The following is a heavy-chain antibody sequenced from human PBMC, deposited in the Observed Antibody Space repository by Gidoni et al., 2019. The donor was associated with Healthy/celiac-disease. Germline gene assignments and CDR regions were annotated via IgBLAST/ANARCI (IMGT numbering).Heavy chain of an antibody. J-gene: IGHJ4*02. Sequence: QVQLVQSGAEVKKPGASVKDSCKASGYTFTSYYMHLVRQAPGQVLEWMGIINPNGGSTSYTQKFQGEVTMTRDTSTSTVYMELSSLRSEDTAVYYCARGLYYDILTGYLHWGQGTLVTVSS. D-gene: IGHD3-9*01. CDR3: ARGLYYDILTGYLH. CDR2: INPNGGST. CDR1: GYTFTSYY. V-gene: IGHV1-46*03.